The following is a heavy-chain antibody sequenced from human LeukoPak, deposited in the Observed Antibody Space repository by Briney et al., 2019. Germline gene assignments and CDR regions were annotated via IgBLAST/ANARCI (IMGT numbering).Heavy chain of an antibody. Sequence: ASVKVSCKASGGTFSSYAISWVRQAPGQGLEWMGGIIPIFGTANCAQKFQGRVTITTVESTSTAYMELSSLRSEDTAVYYCASNRAKDIVVVPAASWWYFDLWGRGTLVTVSS. CDR2: IIPIFGTA. CDR1: GGTFSSYA. J-gene: IGHJ2*01. V-gene: IGHV1-69*05. D-gene: IGHD2-2*01. CDR3: ASNRAKDIVVVPAASWWYFDL.